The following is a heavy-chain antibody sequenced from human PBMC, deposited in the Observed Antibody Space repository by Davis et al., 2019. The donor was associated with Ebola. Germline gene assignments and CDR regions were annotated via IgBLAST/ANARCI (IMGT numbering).Heavy chain of an antibody. J-gene: IGHJ4*02. V-gene: IGHV3-33*01. CDR1: GFTFSSHG. Sequence: GESLKIPCAASGFTFSSHGMHWVRQAPGKGLEWVAVIWYDGSNKYHADPVKGRFTISRDNSKNTLYLQMNSLRAEDTAVYYCASCQYCSSTSCYTGGANYFDYWGQGTLVTVSS. CDR3: ASCQYCSSTSCYTGGANYFDY. D-gene: IGHD2-2*02. CDR2: IWYDGSNK.